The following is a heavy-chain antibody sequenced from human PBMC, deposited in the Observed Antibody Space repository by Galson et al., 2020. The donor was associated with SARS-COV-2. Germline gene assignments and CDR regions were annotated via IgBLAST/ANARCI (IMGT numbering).Heavy chain of an antibody. V-gene: IGHV3-23*01. D-gene: IGHD3-10*01. CDR1: GFTFSSYA. J-gene: IGHJ4*02. CDR3: ANGGFGGGRYFDY. Sequence: TGGSLRLSCAASGFTFSSYAMSWVRQAPGKGLEWVSAISGSGGSTYYADSVKGRFTISRDNSKNTLYLQMNSLRAEDTAVYYCANGGFGGGRYFDYWGQRTLVTVSS. CDR2: ISGSGGST.